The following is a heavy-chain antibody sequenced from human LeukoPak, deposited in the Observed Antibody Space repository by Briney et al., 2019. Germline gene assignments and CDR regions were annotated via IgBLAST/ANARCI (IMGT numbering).Heavy chain of an antibody. CDR3: ARHPYYYDSSGSSGMDV. Sequence: GESLKISCEGSGYTFSSYWIAWVRQMPGKGLEYMGIIYPGDSDTRYSPSFQGQVTISADKSISTAYLQWSSLKASDTAMYYCARHPYYYDSSGSSGMDVWGQGTTVTVSS. V-gene: IGHV5-51*01. J-gene: IGHJ6*02. CDR2: IYPGDSDT. CDR1: GYTFSSYW. D-gene: IGHD3-22*01.